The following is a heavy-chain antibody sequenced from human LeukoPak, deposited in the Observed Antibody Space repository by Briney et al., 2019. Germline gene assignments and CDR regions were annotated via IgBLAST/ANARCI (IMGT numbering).Heavy chain of an antibody. CDR3: ARDRRGWPFDY. CDR2: IYSGGST. Sequence: GGSLRLSCAASGFTVSSNYMGWVRQAPGKGLEWVSVIYSGGSTYYADSVKGRFTISRDNSKNTLYLQMNSLRAEDTAVYYCARDRRGWPFDYWGQGTLVTVSS. J-gene: IGHJ4*02. V-gene: IGHV3-53*01. D-gene: IGHD6-19*01. CDR1: GFTVSSNY.